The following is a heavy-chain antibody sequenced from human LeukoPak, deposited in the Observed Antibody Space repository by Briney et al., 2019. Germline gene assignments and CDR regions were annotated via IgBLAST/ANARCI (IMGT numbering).Heavy chain of an antibody. CDR3: ARDGTTRFDY. D-gene: IGHD4-17*01. CDR1: GFTFSSYS. V-gene: IGHV3-21*06. J-gene: IGHJ4*02. CDR2: ISSSSRYI. Sequence: PGGSLRLSFAPSGFTFSSYSMNWVRQAPGEGLEWVSSISSSSRYIYYADSVKGRFTISRDNAKNSLYLQMNNLRAEDTAVYYCARDGTTRFDYWGQGTLVTVSS.